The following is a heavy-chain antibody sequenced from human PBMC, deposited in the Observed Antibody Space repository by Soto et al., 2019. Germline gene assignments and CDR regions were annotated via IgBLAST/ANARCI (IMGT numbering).Heavy chain of an antibody. J-gene: IGHJ4*02. V-gene: IGHV4-4*02. Sequence: SETLSLTCAVSGGSISSSNWWSWVRQPPGKGLEWIGEIYHSGSTNYNPSLKSRVTISVDKSKNQFSLKLSSVTAADTAVYYCASYDFWSGYARDYWGQGTLVTV. CDR2: IYHSGST. CDR1: GGSISSSNW. CDR3: ASYDFWSGYARDY. D-gene: IGHD3-3*01.